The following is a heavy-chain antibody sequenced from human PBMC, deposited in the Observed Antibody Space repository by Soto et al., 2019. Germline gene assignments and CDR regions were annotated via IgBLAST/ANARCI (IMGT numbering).Heavy chain of an antibody. Sequence: SETLSLTCTVSCGSISSYYWSWIRQPPGKGLEWIGYIYYSGSTNYNPSLKSRVTISVDTSKNQFSLKLSSVTAADTAVYYCARGYYDIFAGYPRRLAPWGQRSSVTVSA. J-gene: IGHJ5*02. CDR3: ARGYYDIFAGYPRRLAP. D-gene: IGHD3-9*01. CDR1: CGSISSYY. CDR2: IYYSGST. V-gene: IGHV4-59*01.